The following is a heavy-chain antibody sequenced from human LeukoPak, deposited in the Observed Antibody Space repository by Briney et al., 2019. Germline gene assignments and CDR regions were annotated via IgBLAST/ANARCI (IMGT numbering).Heavy chain of an antibody. CDR2: IYSGGST. CDR3: ARDDYGTHFDY. D-gene: IGHD4-17*01. CDR1: GFTVSSNY. J-gene: IGHJ4*02. V-gene: IGHV3-53*01. Sequence: GGSLRLSCAASGFTVSSNYMSWVRQAPGKGLEWVSVIYSGGSTYYADSVKGRFTISRDNSKNTLYLQMNSLRVEDTAVYCCARDDYGTHFDYWGQGILVTVSS.